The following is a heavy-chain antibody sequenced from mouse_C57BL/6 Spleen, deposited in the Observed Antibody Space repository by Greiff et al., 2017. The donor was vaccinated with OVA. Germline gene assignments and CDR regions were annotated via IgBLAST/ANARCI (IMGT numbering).Heavy chain of an antibody. CDR3: ARSYYGSSPLWYFDV. V-gene: IGHV1-55*01. J-gene: IGHJ1*03. CDR1: GYTFTSYW. CDR2: IYPGSGST. D-gene: IGHD1-1*01. Sequence: QVQLQQPGAELVKPGASVKMSCKASGYTFTSYWITWVKQRPGQGLEWIGDIYPGSGSTNYNEKFKSKATLTVDTSSSTAYMQLSSLTSEDSAVYYGARSYYGSSPLWYFDVWGTGTTVTVSS.